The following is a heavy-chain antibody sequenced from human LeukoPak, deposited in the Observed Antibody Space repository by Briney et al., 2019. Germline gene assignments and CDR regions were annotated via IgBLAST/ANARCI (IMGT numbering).Heavy chain of an antibody. CDR2: IYYSGIT. D-gene: IGHD2-15*01. J-gene: IGHJ5*02. Sequence: SQTLSLTCTVSGGSISSGSYYWSWIRQPAGKGLEWIGYIYYSGITNYNPSLKSRVTISVDTSKNQFSLRLSSVTAADTAVYYCARDLGYCSGGSCYNWFDPWGQGTLVTVSS. CDR1: GGSISSGSYY. CDR3: ARDLGYCSGGSCYNWFDP. V-gene: IGHV4-61*10.